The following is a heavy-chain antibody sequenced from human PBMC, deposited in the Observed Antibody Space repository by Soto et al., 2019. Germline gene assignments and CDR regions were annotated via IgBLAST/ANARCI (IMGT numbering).Heavy chain of an antibody. J-gene: IGHJ4*02. CDR1: GYTFSSYG. CDR2: ISTFNGHT. V-gene: IGHV1-18*01. CDR3: ARDYYYDTTGPLDY. Sequence: GASVKVSCKASGYTFSSYGISWVRQAPGQGLEWMGWISTFNGHTQYAQKFQGRVAMTTDASTSTVYMELRSLRSDDTAVYYCARDYYYDTTGPLDYWGQGTLVTVSS. D-gene: IGHD3-22*01.